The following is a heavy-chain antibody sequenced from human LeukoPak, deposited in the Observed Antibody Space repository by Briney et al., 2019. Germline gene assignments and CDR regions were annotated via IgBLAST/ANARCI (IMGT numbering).Heavy chain of an antibody. CDR1: GGSISSYY. Sequence: SETLSLTCTVSGGSISSYYWSWIRQPPGKGLEWIGHIYDSGSTTYNPSLKSRVTMSVDTSKNQFSLNLSSVTAADTAVYYCARGRIGGPKAPFDYWGQGTLVTVSS. D-gene: IGHD3-16*01. J-gene: IGHJ4*02. V-gene: IGHV4-59*01. CDR2: IYDSGST. CDR3: ARGRIGGPKAPFDY.